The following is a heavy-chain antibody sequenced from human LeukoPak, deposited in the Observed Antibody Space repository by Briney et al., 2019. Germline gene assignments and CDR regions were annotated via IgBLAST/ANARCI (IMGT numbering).Heavy chain of an antibody. CDR3: VKDGSRGNPVLYFQY. J-gene: IGHJ1*01. V-gene: IGHV3-9*01. Sequence: GRSLRLSCVASGFTFDDYAMHWVRQAPGKGLEWASGISWNSGSINYADSVKGRFTISRDNAKNSPYLQMNSLRAEDSALYYCVKDGSRGNPVLYFQYWGQGTLVTVSS. D-gene: IGHD5-12*01. CDR2: ISWNSGSI. CDR1: GFTFDDYA.